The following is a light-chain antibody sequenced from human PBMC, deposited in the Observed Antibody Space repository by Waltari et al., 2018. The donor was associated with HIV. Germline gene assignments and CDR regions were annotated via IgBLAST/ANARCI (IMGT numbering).Light chain of an antibody. J-gene: IGKJ2*01. Sequence: DIVMTQSPASLALSLGERATINCKSNQSVVYSSNNKDFLAWYQQKSGQRPKLLVYWASTRESGVPDRFSGSGSGTDFTLSISSLQAEDVAVYFCQQHYTTPYTFGQGTKLEIK. CDR1: QSVVYSSNNKDF. V-gene: IGKV4-1*01. CDR3: QQHYTTPYT. CDR2: WAS.